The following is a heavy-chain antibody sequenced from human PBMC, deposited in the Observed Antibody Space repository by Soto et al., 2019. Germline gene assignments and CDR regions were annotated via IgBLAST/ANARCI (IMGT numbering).Heavy chain of an antibody. D-gene: IGHD1-1*01. Sequence: GGSLRLSCAASGFSFRSYAMNWVRQVPGKGPEWVSVISGSGGSTNYADSVKGRFTISRDNSKDTLFLQMNSLRAEDTAVYYCAKGTTGATTRVDYWGQGTLVTVSS. J-gene: IGHJ4*02. CDR1: GFSFRSYA. CDR3: AKGTTGATTRVDY. CDR2: ISGSGGST. V-gene: IGHV3-23*01.